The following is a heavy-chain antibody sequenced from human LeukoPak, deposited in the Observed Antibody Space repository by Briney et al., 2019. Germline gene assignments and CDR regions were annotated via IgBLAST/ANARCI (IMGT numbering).Heavy chain of an antibody. D-gene: IGHD3-16*02. CDR3: IKEGGSYHGYFDS. Sequence: PGGSLRLSCAASGFTFGDYAMHWVRQGPGKGPEWVSGIMWDSGYFAYADSVKGRFTISRDNAKNFLYLQMQSLRVEDTALYYCIKEGGSYHGYFDSWGQGTLVTVSS. V-gene: IGHV3-9*01. J-gene: IGHJ4*02. CDR2: IMWDSGYF. CDR1: GFTFGDYA.